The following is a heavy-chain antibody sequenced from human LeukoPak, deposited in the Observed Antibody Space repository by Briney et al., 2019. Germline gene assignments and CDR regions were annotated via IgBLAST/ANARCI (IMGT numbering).Heavy chain of an antibody. D-gene: IGHD3-10*01. J-gene: IGHJ4*02. V-gene: IGHV4-34*01. Sequence: SETLSLTCAVYGGSFSGYYWSWIRQPPGKGLEWIGEINHSGSTNYNPSLKSRVTISVDTSKNQFSLKLSSVTAADTAVYYCARGGFARSNYYGSGSYYNFHDYWGQGTLVTVSS. CDR3: ARGGFARSNYYGSGSYYNFHDY. CDR2: INHSGST. CDR1: GGSFSGYY.